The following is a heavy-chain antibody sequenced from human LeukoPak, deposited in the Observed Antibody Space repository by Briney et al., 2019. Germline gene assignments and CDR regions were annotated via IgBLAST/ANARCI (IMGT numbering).Heavy chain of an antibody. CDR1: GFTFSSYG. CDR3: AREHTPFGSGCTAAY. V-gene: IGHV3-48*01. Sequence: PGGSLRLSCAASGFTFSSYGMNWVRQAPGKGREWGSYISPSSSTIYYADSGKGRFTISRDNAENSLYLQMNSLGAEDTAVYYCAREHTPFGSGCTAAYWGQGTLVTVSS. CDR2: ISPSSSTI. J-gene: IGHJ4*02. D-gene: IGHD6-19*01.